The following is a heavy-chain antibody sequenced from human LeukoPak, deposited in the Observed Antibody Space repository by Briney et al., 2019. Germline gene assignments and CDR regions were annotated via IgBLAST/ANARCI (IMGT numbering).Heavy chain of an antibody. CDR3: AKESGELDY. V-gene: IGHV3-30-3*01. J-gene: IGHJ4*02. CDR1: GFSFSRYA. D-gene: IGHD1-26*01. Sequence: GGSLRLSCAASGFSFSRYAIHWARQAPGKGLEWVTFISFNGDTTYYADSVKGRFTISRDNSKNTLYLQMNTLRAEDTAFYYCAKESGELDYWGQGTLVTVSS. CDR2: ISFNGDTT.